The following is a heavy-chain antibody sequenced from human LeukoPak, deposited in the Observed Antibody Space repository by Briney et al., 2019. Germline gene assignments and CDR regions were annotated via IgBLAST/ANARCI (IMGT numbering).Heavy chain of an antibody. CDR1: GVSIGSYY. D-gene: IGHD5-18*01. J-gene: IGHJ4*02. V-gene: IGHV4-59*01. CDR2: IYYSGTT. Sequence: SETLSLTCTVSGVSIGSYYWSWIRQPPGKGLEWIGYIYYSGTTNYNPSLKSRLTISIDTSKNQFSLKLRSVTAADTAVYYCARCFADTALDYWGQGTPVTVSS. CDR3: ARCFADTALDY.